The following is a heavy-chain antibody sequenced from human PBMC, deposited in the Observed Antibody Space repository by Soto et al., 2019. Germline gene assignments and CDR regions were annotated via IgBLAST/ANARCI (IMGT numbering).Heavy chain of an antibody. J-gene: IGHJ3*02. CDR2: IIPIFGTT. Sequence: QVQLVQSGAEVKKPGSSVKVSCKASGGTFSNYAFSWVRQAPGQGLDWMGTIIPIFGTTNFAQMFQGKVTMTADETPTTVYRELSSLRSDDTAVYYCARELPAGPGTFREGALDIWGQGTTVTVSS. D-gene: IGHD2-2*01. CDR3: ARELPAGPGTFREGALDI. V-gene: IGHV1-69*15. CDR1: GGTFSNYA.